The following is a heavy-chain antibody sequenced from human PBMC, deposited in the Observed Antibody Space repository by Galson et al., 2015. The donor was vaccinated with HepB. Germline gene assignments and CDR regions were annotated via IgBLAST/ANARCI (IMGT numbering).Heavy chain of an antibody. V-gene: IGHV3-74*01. CDR2: IDNDGTGT. D-gene: IGHD2-15*01. J-gene: IGHJ4*02. Sequence: SLRLSCAASGFTFNKYWMHWVRQAPGKGLVWVSRIDNDGTGTDYGDSVKGRFTISRDNAKNTLYLVMSNLRADDAAVYFCARRMCNGLSCSLDSWGQGTRVSVSS. CDR3: ARRMCNGLSCSLDS. CDR1: GFTFNKYW.